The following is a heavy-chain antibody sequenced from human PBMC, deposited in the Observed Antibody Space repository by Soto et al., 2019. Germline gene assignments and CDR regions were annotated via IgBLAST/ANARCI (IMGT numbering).Heavy chain of an antibody. CDR1: GGSISSSSYY. Sequence: SETLSLTCTVSGGSISSSSYYWGWIRQPPGKGLEWLGTIYYSGSTYYNPSLQSRVTISVDTSKNQFSLKLSSVTAADTAVYYCASIAVAGFNWGQGTLVTVSS. D-gene: IGHD6-19*01. V-gene: IGHV4-39*01. J-gene: IGHJ4*02. CDR2: IYYSGST. CDR3: ASIAVAGFN.